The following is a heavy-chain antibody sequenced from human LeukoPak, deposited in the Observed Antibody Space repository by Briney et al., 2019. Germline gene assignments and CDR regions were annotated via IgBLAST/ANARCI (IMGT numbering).Heavy chain of an antibody. CDR3: ARDSAIVVVIHFDY. CDR1: GYTFTGYY. Sequence: ASVKVSCKASGYTFTGYYMHWVRQAPGQGLEWMGWINPNSGGTNYAQKLQGRVTMTTDTSTSTAYMELRSLRSDDTAVYYCARDSAIVVVIHFDYWGQGTLVTVSS. D-gene: IGHD3-22*01. V-gene: IGHV1-2*02. J-gene: IGHJ4*02. CDR2: INPNSGGT.